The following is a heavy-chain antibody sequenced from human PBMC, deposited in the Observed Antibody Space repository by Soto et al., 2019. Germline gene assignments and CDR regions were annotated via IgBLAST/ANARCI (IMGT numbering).Heavy chain of an antibody. CDR3: ARDRRITGDSFLDI. CDR1: GFTFSDYY. J-gene: IGHJ3*02. CDR2: ISSSGSNK. Sequence: GGSLRLSCAASGFTFSDYYMSWIRQAPGKGQEWVSYISSSGSNKYYADSVKGRFTISRDNAKKTLYLQMNSLRAEDTAVYYCARDRRITGDSFLDIWGQGTIVTVSS. D-gene: IGHD1-20*01. V-gene: IGHV3-11*04.